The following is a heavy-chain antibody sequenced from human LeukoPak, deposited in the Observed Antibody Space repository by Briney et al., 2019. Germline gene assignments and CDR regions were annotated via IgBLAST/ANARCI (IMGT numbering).Heavy chain of an antibody. D-gene: IGHD1-26*01. V-gene: IGHV3-15*01. CDR3: TTDPSSGSYGFDH. J-gene: IGHJ4*02. Sequence: GGSLRLSCAASGFTFSNAWMSWVRQAPGKGLEWVGRIYSKTDGGTTDYAAPVKGRFTISRDDSKNTLYLQVNSLKTEDTAVYSCTTDPSSGSYGFDHWGQGTLVTVSS. CDR2: IYSKTDGGTT. CDR1: GFTFSNAW.